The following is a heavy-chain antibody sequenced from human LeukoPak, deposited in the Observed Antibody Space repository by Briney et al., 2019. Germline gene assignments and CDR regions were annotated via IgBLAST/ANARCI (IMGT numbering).Heavy chain of an antibody. D-gene: IGHD2-2*01. CDR1: GHSFTAYY. CDR2: VDPKSGDT. J-gene: IGHJ4*02. V-gene: IGHV1-2*06. Sequence: ASVKVSCKASGHSFTAYYMHWVRQAPGQGLEWMGRVDPKSGDTKYSQKFQGRVTMTRDTSISTAYMELSRLRSDDTAVYYCARVMPLYYFDSWGQGTLVTVSS. CDR3: ARVMPLYYFDS.